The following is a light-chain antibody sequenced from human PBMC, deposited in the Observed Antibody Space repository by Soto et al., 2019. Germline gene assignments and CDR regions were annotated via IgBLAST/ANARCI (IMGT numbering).Light chain of an antibody. CDR3: QQYYSTPT. V-gene: IGKV4-1*01. J-gene: IGKJ1*01. CDR2: WAS. CDR1: HSILSPSNNKNY. Sequence: DIVMTQSPDSLAVSLGERATLNCKSSHSILSPSNNKNYLAWYQHKPGQPPKPLIFWASTRESGVPDRFSGSGSGKDFTLTISSLQAEDVAIYYCQQYYSTPTFGQGTKVEIK.